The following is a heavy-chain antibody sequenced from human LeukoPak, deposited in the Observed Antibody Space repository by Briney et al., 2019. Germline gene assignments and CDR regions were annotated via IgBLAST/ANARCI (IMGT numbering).Heavy chain of an antibody. J-gene: IGHJ4*02. CDR1: GFTFSSYA. D-gene: IGHD6-19*01. V-gene: IGHV3-30-3*01. Sequence: GRSLRLSCAASGFTFSSYAMHWVRQAPGKGLEWVAVISYDGSNKYYADSVKGRFTISRDNSKNTLYLQMNSLRAEDTAVYYCARTGANSSGWAYFDYWGQGTLVTVSS. CDR3: ARTGANSSGWAYFDY. CDR2: ISYDGSNK.